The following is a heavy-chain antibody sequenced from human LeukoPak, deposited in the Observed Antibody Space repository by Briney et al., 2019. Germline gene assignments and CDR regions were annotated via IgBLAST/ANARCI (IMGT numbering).Heavy chain of an antibody. CDR3: AKDLRSSSWFDP. CDR2: IRYDGSNK. Sequence: GGSLRLSCAASGFTFSGYGMHWVRQAPGKGLEWVAFIRYDGSNKYYADSVKGRFTISRDNSKNTLYLQMNSLRAEDTAVYYCAKDLRSSSWFDPWGQGTPVTVSS. V-gene: IGHV3-30*02. D-gene: IGHD6-13*01. J-gene: IGHJ5*02. CDR1: GFTFSGYG.